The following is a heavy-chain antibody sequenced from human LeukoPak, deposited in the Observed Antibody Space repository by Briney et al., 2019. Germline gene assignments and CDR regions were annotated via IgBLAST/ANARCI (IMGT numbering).Heavy chain of an antibody. D-gene: IGHD2-2*01. CDR2: ISGSGGST. CDR1: GFTFISYA. J-gene: IGHJ4*02. V-gene: IGHV3-23*01. Sequence: GGSLRLSCAAPGFTFISYAMSWVRQAPGKGLEWVSAISGSGGSTYYADSVKGRFTISRDNSKNTLYLQMNRLRAEDTAVYYCAKVCSRPRCFVYWGQGTLVTVSS. CDR3: AKVCSRPRCFVY.